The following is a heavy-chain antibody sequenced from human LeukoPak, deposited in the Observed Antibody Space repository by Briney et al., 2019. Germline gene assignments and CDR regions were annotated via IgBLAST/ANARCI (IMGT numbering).Heavy chain of an antibody. CDR3: ARASYDFWSGYFMQVWFDP. CDR2: IYYSGST. V-gene: IGHV4-61*08. CDR1: GGSISSGDYY. Sequence: SETLSLTCTVSGGSISSGDYYWSWIRQPPGKGLEWIGYIYYSGSTNYNPSLKSRVTISVDTSKNQFSLKLSSVTAADTAVYYCARASYDFWSGYFMQVWFDPWGQGTLVTVSS. J-gene: IGHJ5*02. D-gene: IGHD3-3*01.